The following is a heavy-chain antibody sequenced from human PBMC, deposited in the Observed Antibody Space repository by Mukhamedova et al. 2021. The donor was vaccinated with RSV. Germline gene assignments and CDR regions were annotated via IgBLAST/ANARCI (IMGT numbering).Heavy chain of an antibody. CDR2: ISWNSGSI. D-gene: IGHD3-22*01. V-gene: IGHV3-9*01. CDR3: AKDLYYYDSSGYLGGCMDV. Sequence: MHWVRQAPGKGLEWVSGISWNSGSIGYADSVKGRFTISRDNAKNSLYLQMNSLRAEDTALYYCAKDLYYYDSSGYLGGCMDVWG. J-gene: IGHJ6*02.